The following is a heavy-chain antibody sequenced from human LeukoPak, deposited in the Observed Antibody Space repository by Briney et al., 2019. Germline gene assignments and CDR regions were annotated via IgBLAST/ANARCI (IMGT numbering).Heavy chain of an antibody. CDR1: GYTFTSYA. CDR2: INTNSGNP. D-gene: IGHD3-16*02. J-gene: IGHJ4*02. V-gene: IGHV7-4-1*02. Sequence: ASVKVSCKASGYTFTSYAMNWVRQAPGQGLEWMGWINTNSGNPTYAQGFTGRFVFSLDTSVSTAYLQINSLKAEDTAVYYCAKDREPIMITFGGVIPPTGHYWGQGTLVTVSS. CDR3: AKDREPIMITFGGVIPPTGHY.